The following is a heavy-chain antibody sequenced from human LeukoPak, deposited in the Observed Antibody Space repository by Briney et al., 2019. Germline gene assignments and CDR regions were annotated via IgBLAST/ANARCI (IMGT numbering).Heavy chain of an antibody. CDR3: AKDRRGDFGY. Sequence: QAGGSLRLSCAASGFTFSSYGMHWVRQAPGKGLEWVAVISYDGSNKYYADSVKGRFTISRDNSKNTLYLQMNSLRAEDTAVYYCAKDRRGDFGYWGQGTLVTVSS. J-gene: IGHJ4*02. V-gene: IGHV3-30*18. CDR1: GFTFSSYG. CDR2: ISYDGSNK. D-gene: IGHD4-17*01.